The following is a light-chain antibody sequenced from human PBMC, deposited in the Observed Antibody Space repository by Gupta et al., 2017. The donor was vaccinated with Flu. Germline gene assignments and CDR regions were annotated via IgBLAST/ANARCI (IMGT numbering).Light chain of an antibody. V-gene: IGKV1-39*01. CDR1: KSIRID. CDR3: QQSDSNPKT. Sequence: PSSLCTSVGDRVTITCRASKSIRIDLNWYQQKPGKAPKHLISAASSLQSGVPSRFSGSGSGTDFTLNISRLQPEDFATYYCQQSDSNPKTFGQGTKVEIK. CDR2: AAS. J-gene: IGKJ1*01.